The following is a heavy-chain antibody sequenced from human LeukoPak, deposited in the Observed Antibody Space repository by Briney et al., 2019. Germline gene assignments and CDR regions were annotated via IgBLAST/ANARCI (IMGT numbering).Heavy chain of an antibody. Sequence: VKVSCKASGGTFSSYAISWVRQAPGQGLEWMGGIIPIFGTANYAQKFQGRVTITADESTSTAYMELSSLRSEDTAVYYCARGRGDYVLNWFDPWGQGTLVTVSS. CDR3: ARGRGDYVLNWFDP. CDR2: IIPIFGTA. CDR1: GGTFSSYA. D-gene: IGHD4-17*01. V-gene: IGHV1-69*01. J-gene: IGHJ5*02.